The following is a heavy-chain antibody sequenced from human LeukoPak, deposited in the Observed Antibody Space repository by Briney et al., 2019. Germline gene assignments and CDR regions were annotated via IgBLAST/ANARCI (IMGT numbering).Heavy chain of an antibody. CDR3: ATYTHWVAGDV. Sequence: GGSLRLSCAASGFTFSDSWLSWVRQAPGKGLEWVANMNQDGSEKDYVDSVKGRFTISRDNARNSLYLQMGSLRAEDTAVYYCATYTHWVAGDVWGQGTTVTVSS. CDR1: GFTFSDSW. J-gene: IGHJ6*02. D-gene: IGHD3-16*01. V-gene: IGHV3-7*01. CDR2: MNQDGSEK.